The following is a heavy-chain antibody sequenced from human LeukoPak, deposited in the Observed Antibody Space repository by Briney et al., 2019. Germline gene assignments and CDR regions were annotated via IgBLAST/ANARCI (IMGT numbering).Heavy chain of an antibody. J-gene: IGHJ4*02. CDR1: GFTFSSFA. CDR3: AKVSSYYD. D-gene: IGHD3-22*01. V-gene: IGHV3-23*01. Sequence: RSGGSLRLSCAASGFTFSSFAMSWVRQAPGKGLEWVSSISGSGGSTYYADSVKGRFTISRDNSKNTLFLQMNSLRAEDTAVYSCAKVSSYYDWGQGTLVTVSS. CDR2: ISGSGGST.